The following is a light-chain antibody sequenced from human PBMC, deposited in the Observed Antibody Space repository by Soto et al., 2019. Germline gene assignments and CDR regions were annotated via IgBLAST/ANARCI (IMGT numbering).Light chain of an antibody. J-gene: IGKJ2*01. CDR1: QSVSSSY. CDR2: GAS. Sequence: EIVLTQSPGTLSLSPGERATLSCRASQSVSSSYLAWYQQKPGQAPRLLIYGASSRATGIPDRFSGSGSGTDFTLTISRLEPEDFAVFYCQQYGNSPYTFGQWTNLEIK. CDR3: QQYGNSPYT. V-gene: IGKV3-20*01.